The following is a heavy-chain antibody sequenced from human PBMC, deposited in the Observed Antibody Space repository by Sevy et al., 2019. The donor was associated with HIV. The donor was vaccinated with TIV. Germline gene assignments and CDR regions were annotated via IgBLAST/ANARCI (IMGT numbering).Heavy chain of an antibody. CDR2: ISTSGVTI. D-gene: IGHD3-22*01. J-gene: IGHJ4*02. Sequence: GGSLRLSCAASGFTFIDYYMSWIRQAPGKGLEWVSHISTSGVTIYYAESVKGRFTISRDNAKNSLYLQMNSLRAEDTAVYYCARGTNYYESSGPSYFDYWGQGSLVTVSS. CDR3: ARGTNYYESSGPSYFDY. V-gene: IGHV3-11*01. CDR1: GFTFIDYY.